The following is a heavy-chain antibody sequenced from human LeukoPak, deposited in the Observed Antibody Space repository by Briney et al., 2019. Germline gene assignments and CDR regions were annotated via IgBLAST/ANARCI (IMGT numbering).Heavy chain of an antibody. CDR3: ARLMITFGGVSRAFDI. J-gene: IGHJ3*02. CDR1: GGSISSYY. CDR2: IYTSGST. D-gene: IGHD3-16*01. Sequence: PSETLSLTCTVSGGSISSYYWSWIRQPAGKGLEWIGRIYTSGSTNYNPSLKSRVTMSVDTSKNQFSLKLSSVTAADTAVYYCARLMITFGGVSRAFDIWGQGTMVTVSS. V-gene: IGHV4-4*07.